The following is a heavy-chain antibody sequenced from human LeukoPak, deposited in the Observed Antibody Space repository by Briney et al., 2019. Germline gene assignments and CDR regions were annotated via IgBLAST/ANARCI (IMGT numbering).Heavy chain of an antibody. CDR3: ARGKYSSGWLYYYYYYMDV. V-gene: IGHV4-34*01. CDR1: GGSFSGYY. J-gene: IGHJ6*03. Sequence: PSETLSLTCAVYGGSFSGYYWSWIRQPPGKGLEWIGEINHSGSTNYNPSLKSRATISVDTSKNQFSLKLSSVTAADTAVYYCARGKYSSGWLYYYYYYMDVWGRGTTVTVSS. CDR2: INHSGST. D-gene: IGHD6-19*01.